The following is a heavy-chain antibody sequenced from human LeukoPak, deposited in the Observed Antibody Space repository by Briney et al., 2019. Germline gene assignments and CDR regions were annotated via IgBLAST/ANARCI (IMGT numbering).Heavy chain of an antibody. D-gene: IGHD5-12*01. V-gene: IGHV3-7*01. J-gene: IGHJ4*02. CDR2: TNQDGSRK. Sequence: GGSLRLSGIASGFFSGSWMSWVRRAPGKGLEWVASTNQDGSRKYYVDSVKGRFTISRDNANNSLSLQMNSLRAEDTAVYYCARQYSGYDPFDYWGQGTLVTVSS. CDR1: GFFSGSW. CDR3: ARQYSGYDPFDY.